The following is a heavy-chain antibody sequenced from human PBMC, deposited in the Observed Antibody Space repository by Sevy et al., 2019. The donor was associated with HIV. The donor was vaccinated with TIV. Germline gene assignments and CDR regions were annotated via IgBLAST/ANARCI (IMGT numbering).Heavy chain of an antibody. CDR2: ISGSTTNT. CDR1: GFTFRTYA. CDR3: AKPPIGWTREGFDQ. D-gene: IGHD6-19*01. J-gene: IGHJ4*02. V-gene: IGHV3-23*01. Sequence: GGSLRLSCAASGFTFRTYAMSWVRQAPGMGLEWVSSISGSTTNTNYADSVKGRFTISRDNSKNTLYLQMNSLKADDTAIYYSAKPPIGWTREGFDQWGQGTLVTVSS.